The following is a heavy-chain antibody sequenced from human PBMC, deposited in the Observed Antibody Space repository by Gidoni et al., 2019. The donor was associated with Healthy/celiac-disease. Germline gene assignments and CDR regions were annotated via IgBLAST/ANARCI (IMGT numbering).Heavy chain of an antibody. J-gene: IGHJ4*02. Sequence: EVQLVQSGAEVQKPGESLRISCKGSGYSFTSHWISWVRQMPGKGLEWMGRIDPSDSYTNYSPSFQGHVTISADKSISTAYLQWSSLKASDTAMYYCARHPYDILTGSIIWVFDYWGQGTLVTVSS. V-gene: IGHV5-10-1*03. CDR2: IDPSDSYT. CDR3: ARHPYDILTGSIIWVFDY. CDR1: GYSFTSHW. D-gene: IGHD3-9*01.